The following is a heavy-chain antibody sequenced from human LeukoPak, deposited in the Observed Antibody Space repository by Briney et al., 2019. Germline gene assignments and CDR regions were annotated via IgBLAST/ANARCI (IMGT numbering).Heavy chain of an antibody. CDR2: INHSGNT. CDR3: ARGGYGSGWDYMDV. Sequence: PSETLSLTCAVYGGSFSGYYWNWIRQPPGKGLEWIGGINHSGNTNYNLSLKSRVTISVDTSKNQFSLKLSSVTAADTAVYYCARGGYGSGWDYMDVWGKGTTVTVSS. J-gene: IGHJ6*03. D-gene: IGHD3-10*01. CDR1: GGSFSGYY. V-gene: IGHV4-34*01.